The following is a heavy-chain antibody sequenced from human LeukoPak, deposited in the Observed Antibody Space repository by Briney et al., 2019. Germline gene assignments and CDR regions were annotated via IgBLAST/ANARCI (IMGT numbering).Heavy chain of an antibody. CDR3: ARGGYYDSSGYFLLVY. CDR2: INPSGGST. J-gene: IGHJ4*02. V-gene: IGHV1-46*01. D-gene: IGHD3-22*01. CDR1: GYTFTSYY. Sequence: ASVKVSCKASGYTFTSYYMHWVRQAPGQGLEWMGIINPSGGSTSYAQKFQGRVTMTRDTSTSTVYMELSSLRSEDTAVYYCARGGYYDSSGYFLLVYWGQGTLVTVSS.